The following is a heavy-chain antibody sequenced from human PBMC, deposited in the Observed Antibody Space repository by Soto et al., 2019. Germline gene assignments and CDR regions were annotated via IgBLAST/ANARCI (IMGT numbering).Heavy chain of an antibody. V-gene: IGHV3-23*01. Sequence: EVPLLESGGGLVQPGGSLRLSCAASGFSFSTFEMSWVRQAPGRGLEWVSFISDDGSRTYYADAVKGRFTISRDNSKHTLYLQMNSLTAEDTAVYACVKGGWLDFWGQGPLVTVSS. J-gene: IGHJ5*01. CDR2: ISDDGSRT. CDR1: GFSFSTFE. D-gene: IGHD3-16*01. CDR3: VKGGWLDF.